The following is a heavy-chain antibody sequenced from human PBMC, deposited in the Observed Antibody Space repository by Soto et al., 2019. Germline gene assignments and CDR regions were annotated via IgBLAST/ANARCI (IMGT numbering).Heavy chain of an antibody. J-gene: IGHJ4*02. Sequence: QVQLQESGPGLVKPSETLSLTCTVSGGSISSYYWSWIRQPPGKGLEWIGYFYYSGSTNYNPSLKSRLTLPVATPSTQFSLNLSSVPAADTAVYYCASGGWKLFDYWGQGTLVTVSS. V-gene: IGHV4-59*01. CDR3: ASGGWKLFDY. CDR2: FYYSGST. D-gene: IGHD6-19*01. CDR1: GGSISSYY.